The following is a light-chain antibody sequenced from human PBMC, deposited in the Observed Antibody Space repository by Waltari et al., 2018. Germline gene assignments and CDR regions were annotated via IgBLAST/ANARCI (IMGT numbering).Light chain of an antibody. CDR2: DVN. Sequence: QSALPQPASVSGSTGQSITISSTGTRSDIGTYTFLSWYQQYLGKAPTLMIYDVNKRPSCVSFRFSGSKSGNTSSLTSFGLQAEDEADYYCCSYTRSSTYVFRTGTQVTVL. CDR3: CSYTRSSTYV. J-gene: IGLJ1*01. V-gene: IGLV2-14*01. CDR1: RSDIGTYTF.